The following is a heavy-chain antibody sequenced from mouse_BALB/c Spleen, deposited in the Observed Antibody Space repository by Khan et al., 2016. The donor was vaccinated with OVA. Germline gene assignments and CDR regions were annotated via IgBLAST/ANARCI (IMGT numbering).Heavy chain of an antibody. J-gene: IGHJ4*01. CDR1: GYSITSDYA. V-gene: IGHV3-2*02. Sequence: VQLQQSGPGLVKPSQSLSLTCTVTGYSITSDYAWNWIRQFPGNKLEWMGYISSTGGTSYNPSLKSRISITRDTSKNQFFLQLKSVTAEDTATYYCARSLYYSYGYALDCWGRGTLVTVSP. CDR3: ARSLYYSYGYALDC. D-gene: IGHD2-14*01. CDR2: ISSTGGT.